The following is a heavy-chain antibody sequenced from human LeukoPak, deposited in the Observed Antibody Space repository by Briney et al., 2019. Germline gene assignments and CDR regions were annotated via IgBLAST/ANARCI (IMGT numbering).Heavy chain of an antibody. CDR3: ATIAARPGYNWFDP. Sequence: EGSLRLSCAASGFNFGEFWMAWVRQTPGMGLEWVADIKEDGSESFYVDSVKGRFTISRDNSKNTLYLQMNSLRAEDTAVYYCATIAARPGYNWFDPWGQGTLVTVSS. CDR2: IKEDGSES. J-gene: IGHJ5*02. D-gene: IGHD6-6*01. V-gene: IGHV3-7*01. CDR1: GFNFGEFW.